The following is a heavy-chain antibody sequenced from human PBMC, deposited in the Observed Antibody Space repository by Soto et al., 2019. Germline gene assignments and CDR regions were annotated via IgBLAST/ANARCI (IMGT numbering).Heavy chain of an antibody. D-gene: IGHD3-22*01. CDR3: ARETDSSGYLTYYFDY. J-gene: IGHJ4*02. V-gene: IGHV4-4*07. CDR1: GGSISSYD. Sequence: PSETMRHTYTVSGGSISSYDWSWIRQPAGKGLEWIGRIYTSGSTNYNPSLKSRVTMSVDTSKNQFSLKLSSVTAADTAVYYCARETDSSGYLTYYFDYWGQGTLVTVSS. CDR2: IYTSGST.